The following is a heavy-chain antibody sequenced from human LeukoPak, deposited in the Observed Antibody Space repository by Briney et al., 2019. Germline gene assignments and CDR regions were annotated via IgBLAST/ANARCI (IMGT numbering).Heavy chain of an antibody. CDR3: ARHTLSTADYGMDV. V-gene: IGHV4-31*03. J-gene: IGHJ6*02. Sequence: SETLSLTCTVSGGSISSGGYYWSWIRQHPGKGLEWIGYIYYSGSTYYNPSLKSRVTISVDTSKNQFSLKLSSVTAADTAVYYCARHTLSTADYGMDVWGQGTTVTVSS. CDR1: GGSISSGGYY. D-gene: IGHD2-15*01. CDR2: IYYSGST.